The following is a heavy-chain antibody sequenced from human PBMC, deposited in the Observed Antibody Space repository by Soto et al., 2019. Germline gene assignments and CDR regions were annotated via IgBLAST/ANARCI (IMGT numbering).Heavy chain of an antibody. CDR1: GYTFTNFA. D-gene: IGHD2-15*01. Sequence: ASVKVSCKASGYTFTNFAIHWVRQAPGQRLEWMGWINAGDGNTKYSQKFQGRVSITRDTSASTAYMELSSLRSEDTAMYYCARGRSVVDLFDIWGQGTMVTVSS. V-gene: IGHV1-3*01. J-gene: IGHJ3*02. CDR2: INAGDGNT. CDR3: ARGRSVVDLFDI.